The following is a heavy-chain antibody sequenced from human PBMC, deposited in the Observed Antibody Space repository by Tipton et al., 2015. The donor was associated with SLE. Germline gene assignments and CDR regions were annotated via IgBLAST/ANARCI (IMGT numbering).Heavy chain of an antibody. CDR2: VHKSGTT. D-gene: IGHD6-13*01. V-gene: IGHV4-59*12. CDR3: TRSLYNTIWFWVDA. J-gene: IGHJ5*02. CDR1: GGSISSYY. Sequence: TLSLTCTVSGGSISSYYWTWIRQPPGKGLEWIGDVHKSGTTNYNPSLKSRVTISLGTSTNQFSLRLSSVTAADTAVYFCTRSLYNTIWFWVDAWGQGTLVSVSS.